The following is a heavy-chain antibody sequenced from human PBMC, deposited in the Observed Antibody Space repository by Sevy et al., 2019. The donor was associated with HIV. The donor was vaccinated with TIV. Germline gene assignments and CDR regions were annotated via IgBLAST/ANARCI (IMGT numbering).Heavy chain of an antibody. V-gene: IGHV3-30*03. CDR2: ISYDGSSE. Sequence: GGSLRLSCAASAVTFSAHAMHWVRQAPGKGLEWVAVISYDGSSEYYADSLKGRFTISRDNSKNTLYLQMHGLRPDDTAVYYCARDVGYSIVWYPGYWAQGTLVTVSS. D-gene: IGHD6-19*01. J-gene: IGHJ4*02. CDR1: AVTFSAHA. CDR3: ARDVGYSIVWYPGY.